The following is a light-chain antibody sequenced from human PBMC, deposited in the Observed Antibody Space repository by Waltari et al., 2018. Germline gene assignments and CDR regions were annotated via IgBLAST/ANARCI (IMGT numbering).Light chain of an antibody. J-gene: IGLJ2*01. CDR3: SSYAGSSKGV. CDR2: AVS. CDR1: SSDVGNYKR. V-gene: IGLV2-23*02. Sequence: QSALTQPASVSGSPGPSITISCTATSSDVGNYKRFSWYQQHPGKAPKLMIYAVSKRPSGVSDRFSGSKSGDMASLTISGLQPEDEAEYFCSSYAGSSKGVFGGGTKVTVL.